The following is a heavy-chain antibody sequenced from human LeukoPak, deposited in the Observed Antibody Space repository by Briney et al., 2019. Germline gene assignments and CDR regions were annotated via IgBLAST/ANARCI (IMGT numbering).Heavy chain of an antibody. V-gene: IGHV4-30-4*01. CDR2: IYYSGST. CDR1: GGSISSGDYY. Sequence: SQTLSLTCTVSGGSISSGDYYWSWIRQPPGKGLEWIGYIYYSGSTYYNPSLKSRATISVDTSKNQFSLKLNFVTAGDKAVDLCARGVRFLEWLNEVDLWGQGTLVPVP. J-gene: IGHJ4*02. D-gene: IGHD3-3*01. CDR3: ARGVRFLEWLNEVDL.